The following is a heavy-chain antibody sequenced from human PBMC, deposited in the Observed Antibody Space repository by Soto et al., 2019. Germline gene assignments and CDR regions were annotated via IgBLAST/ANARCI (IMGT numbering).Heavy chain of an antibody. CDR1: GGSFSGYY. CDR2: INHSGST. CDR3: ARAPTDCSRTSCQNDY. V-gene: IGHV4-34*01. D-gene: IGHD2-2*01. J-gene: IGHJ4*02. Sequence: QVQLQQWGAGLLKPSETLSLTCAVYGGSFSGYYWSWIRQPPGKGLEWIGEINHSGSTNYNPSLKSRVTRSVDTSKNQFSLKLSSVTAADTAVYYCARAPTDCSRTSCQNDYWGQGTLVTVSS.